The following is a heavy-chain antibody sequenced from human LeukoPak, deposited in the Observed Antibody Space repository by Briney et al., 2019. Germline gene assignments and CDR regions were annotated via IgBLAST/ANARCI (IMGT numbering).Heavy chain of an antibody. D-gene: IGHD2-8*01. J-gene: IGHJ6*03. CDR1: GYTFTSYY. CDR2: INPNSGGT. Sequence: APVKVSCKAFGYTFTSYYMHWVRQAPGQGLEWMGWINPNSGGTNYAQKFQGRVTMTRDTSISTAYMELSRLRSDDTAVYYCARDQWRPYYYYMDVWGKGTTVTVSS. V-gene: IGHV1-2*02. CDR3: ARDQWRPYYYYMDV.